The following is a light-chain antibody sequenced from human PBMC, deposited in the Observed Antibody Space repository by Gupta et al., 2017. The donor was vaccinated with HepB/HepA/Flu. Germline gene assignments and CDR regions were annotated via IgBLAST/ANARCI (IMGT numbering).Light chain of an antibody. CDR3: HTWGTGIQGV. CDR1: SGHSTYA. J-gene: IGLJ3*02. Sequence: QLVLTQSPSASAPLGASVKLTCTLSSGHSTYAIAWHQLQPEKGPRFLMKLDYDGSHTKGDGIPDRFSGSSSGAERYLTIASLQSDDEADYYCHTWGTGIQGVFGGGTKLTVL. V-gene: IGLV4-69*01. CDR2: LDYDGSH.